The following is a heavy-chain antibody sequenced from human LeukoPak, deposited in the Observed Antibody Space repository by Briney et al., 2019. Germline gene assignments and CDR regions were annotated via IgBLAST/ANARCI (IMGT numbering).Heavy chain of an antibody. Sequence: ASVKVSCKVSGYTLTELSMHWVRQAPGKGLEWMGGFDPEDGETIYAQKFQGRVTMTEDTSTDTAYMELGSLRSEDTAVYYCATDFIAAPSGSWFDPWGQGTLVTVSS. CDR1: GYTLTELS. J-gene: IGHJ5*02. D-gene: IGHD6-13*01. CDR2: FDPEDGET. CDR3: ATDFIAAPSGSWFDP. V-gene: IGHV1-24*01.